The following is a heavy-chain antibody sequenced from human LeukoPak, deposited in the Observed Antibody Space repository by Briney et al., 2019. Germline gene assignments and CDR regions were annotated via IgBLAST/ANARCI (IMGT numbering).Heavy chain of an antibody. J-gene: IGHJ4*02. CDR1: GFTFTSYT. CDR3: AIDPNWETHN. CDR2: IGNNDGGI. D-gene: IGHD7-27*01. Sequence: GGSLRLSCAASGFTFTSYTMYWVRQAPGKGLEWVSIIGNNDGGIHYADSVRGRFTISRDNSKNTLYLQMTNLRVDDTALYYCAIDPNWETHNWGQGVLVTVSS. V-gene: IGHV3-23*01.